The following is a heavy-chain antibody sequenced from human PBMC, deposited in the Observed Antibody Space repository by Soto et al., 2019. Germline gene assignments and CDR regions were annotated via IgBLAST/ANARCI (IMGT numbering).Heavy chain of an antibody. D-gene: IGHD3-3*01. CDR1: GFTFSTYW. Sequence: EVQLVESGGGLVQPGGSLRLSCAASGFTFSTYWMSWVRQAPGKGLEWVANIKQDGSEKYYVDSVKGRFTISRDNAKNXLYMQMSSLIAEDTAVYYCASSWSCYYRGWGWFDPWGQGTLVTVSS. CDR2: IKQDGSEK. J-gene: IGHJ5*02. CDR3: ASSWSCYYRGWGWFDP. V-gene: IGHV3-7*01.